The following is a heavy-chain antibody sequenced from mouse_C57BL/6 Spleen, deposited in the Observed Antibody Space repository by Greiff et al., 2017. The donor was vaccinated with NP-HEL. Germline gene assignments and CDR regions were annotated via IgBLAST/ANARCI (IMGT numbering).Heavy chain of an antibody. CDR3: ARWDGNGAWFAY. CDR1: GYTFTSYW. CDR2: IDPTSGGT. D-gene: IGHD2-1*01. V-gene: IGHV1-72*01. J-gene: IGHJ3*01. Sequence: VQLQQPGAELVKPGASVKLSCKASGYTFTSYWMHWVKQRPGRGLEWIGRIDPTSGGTKYNAKFKSKATLTVDKPSSTAYMQLSSLTSEDSAVYDCARWDGNGAWFAYWGQGTLVTVSA.